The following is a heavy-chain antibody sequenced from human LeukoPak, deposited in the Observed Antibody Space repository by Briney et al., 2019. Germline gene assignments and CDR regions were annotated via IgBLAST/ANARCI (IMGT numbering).Heavy chain of an antibody. CDR3: ARQELLWNSSGWYPHNDY. Sequence: GGSLRLSCAASVFTFSSYWMHWVRQAPGKGLVWVSRINSDGSSTSYADSVKGRFTISRDNAKNTLYLQMNSLRAEDTAVYYCARQELLWNSSGWYPHNDYWGQGTLVTVSS. CDR1: VFTFSSYW. J-gene: IGHJ4*02. CDR2: INSDGSST. V-gene: IGHV3-74*01. D-gene: IGHD6-19*01.